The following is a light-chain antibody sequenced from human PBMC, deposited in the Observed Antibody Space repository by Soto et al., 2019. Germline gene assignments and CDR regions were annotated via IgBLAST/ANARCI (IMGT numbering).Light chain of an antibody. CDR2: KAS. J-gene: IGKJ1*01. CDR3: QQYNSDWT. Sequence: DIQMTQSPSTLSASVGDRVTITCRASQSISSWLAWYQQKPGKAPKLLIYKASSLESGVPSSFSGSGAGTEFTLTISRLQPDVFATYYCQQYNSDWTFGQGTKVEIK. V-gene: IGKV1-5*03. CDR1: QSISSW.